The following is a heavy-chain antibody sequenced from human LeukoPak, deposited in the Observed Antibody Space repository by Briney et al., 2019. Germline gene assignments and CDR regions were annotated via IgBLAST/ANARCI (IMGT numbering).Heavy chain of an antibody. CDR2: IYYSGTT. D-gene: IGHD2-2*01. J-gene: IGHJ4*02. CDR1: GGSISSYY. Sequence: SETLSLTCTVSGGSISSYYWSWIRQPPGKGLEWIGYIYYSGTTNNNPSLKSRLTISVDTSKNQFSLKLSSVTAADTAVYYCARSGQPRYYFDYWGQGTLVTVSS. CDR3: ARSGQPRYYFDY. V-gene: IGHV4-59*08.